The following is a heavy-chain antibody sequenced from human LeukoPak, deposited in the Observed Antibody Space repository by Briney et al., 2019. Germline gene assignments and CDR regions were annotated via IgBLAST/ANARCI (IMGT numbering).Heavy chain of an antibody. V-gene: IGHV4-59*01. J-gene: IGHJ4*02. CDR3: ARGDIVTDY. CDR1: GGSSSNYY. CDR2: MYYSGST. D-gene: IGHD5-12*01. Sequence: ASETLSLTCSVSGGSSSNYYWSWIRQPPGKGLEWIGYMYYSGSTNYNPSLKSRVTISVDTSKNQFSLKLSSVTAADTAVYYCARGDIVTDYWGQGTLVTVSS.